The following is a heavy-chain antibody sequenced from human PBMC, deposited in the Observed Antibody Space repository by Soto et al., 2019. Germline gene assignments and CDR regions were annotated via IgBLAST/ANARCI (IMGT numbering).Heavy chain of an antibody. D-gene: IGHD3-9*01. V-gene: IGHV4-31*03. CDR1: GGSISSGGYY. Sequence: QVQLQESGPGLVKPSQTLSLTCTVSGGSISSGGYYWSWIRQHPVKGLEWIGYIYYSGSTYYNPSLKRRRTISVDTSKNQFSLKLSSVTAADTAVYYCASSHYDILTGYYHWGQGTLVTVSS. CDR2: IYYSGST. J-gene: IGHJ4*02. CDR3: ASSHYDILTGYYH.